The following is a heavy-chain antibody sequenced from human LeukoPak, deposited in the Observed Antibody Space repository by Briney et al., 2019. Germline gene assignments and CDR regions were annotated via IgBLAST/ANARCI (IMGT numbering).Heavy chain of an antibody. CDR3: ASFWNYVGWFDP. J-gene: IGHJ5*02. Sequence: PGGSLRLSCAASGFTFSSYEMNWVRQAPGKGLEWVSYISSSGSTIYYADSVKGRFTISRDNAKNSLYLQMNSLRAEDTAVYYCASFWNYVGWFDPWGQGTLVTVSS. CDR2: ISSSGSTI. D-gene: IGHD1-7*01. CDR1: GFTFSSYE. V-gene: IGHV3-48*03.